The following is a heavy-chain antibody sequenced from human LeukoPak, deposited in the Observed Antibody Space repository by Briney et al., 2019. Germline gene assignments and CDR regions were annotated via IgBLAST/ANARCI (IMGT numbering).Heavy chain of an antibody. V-gene: IGHV3-9*01. J-gene: IGHJ4*02. Sequence: SLRLSCAASGFTFDDYAMHWVRQAPGKGLEWVSGISWNSGSIGYADSVKGRFTISRDNAKNSLYLQMNSLRAEDTALYYCVRGVIHFDYWGQGTLVTVSS. CDR3: VRGVIHFDY. D-gene: IGHD3-10*01. CDR2: ISWNSGSI. CDR1: GFTFDDYA.